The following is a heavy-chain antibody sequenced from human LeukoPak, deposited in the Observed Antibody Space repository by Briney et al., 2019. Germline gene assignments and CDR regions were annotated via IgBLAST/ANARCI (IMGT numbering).Heavy chain of an antibody. V-gene: IGHV3-30*18. D-gene: IGHD3-22*01. J-gene: IGHJ4*02. CDR3: AKVYYESSL. CDR2: ISYDGSNK. CDR1: GFTLSNFG. Sequence: PGRSLRLSCAASGFTLSNFGMHWVRQAPGKGLECVALISYDGSNKSYADSLKGRVTISRDNPKNTLNLEMNTLSAEDTAVYYCAKVYYESSLWGQGTLAIVSS.